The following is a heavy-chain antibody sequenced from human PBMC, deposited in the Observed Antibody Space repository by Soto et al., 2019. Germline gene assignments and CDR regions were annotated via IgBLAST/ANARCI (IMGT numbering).Heavy chain of an antibody. D-gene: IGHD1-7*01. V-gene: IGHV3-73*01. CDR1: GFTFSASA. Sequence: EVQLVESGGGLVQPGGSLKLSCAATGFTFSASAMVWVRQASGKGLEWVGHIRTTAENYATAYAASVRDRFTISRDDSKNTAYQQLNILQTEDTAVYDCYTENWNYEGGYGGQGTLVSVSS. CDR2: IRTTAENYAT. J-gene: IGHJ4*02. CDR3: YTENWNYEGGY.